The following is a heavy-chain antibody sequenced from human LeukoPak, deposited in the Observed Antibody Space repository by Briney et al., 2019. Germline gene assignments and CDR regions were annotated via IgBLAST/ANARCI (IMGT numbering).Heavy chain of an antibody. D-gene: IGHD3-22*01. Sequence: ASVKVSCKASGYTFTSYGISWVRQAPGQGLEWMGWISAYNGNTNYAQKLQGRVTMTTDTSTSTAYMELRSLRSGDTAVYYCARGDSSGYLTPSFDYWGQGTLVTVSS. CDR2: ISAYNGNT. J-gene: IGHJ4*02. V-gene: IGHV1-18*01. CDR3: ARGDSSGYLTPSFDY. CDR1: GYTFTSYG.